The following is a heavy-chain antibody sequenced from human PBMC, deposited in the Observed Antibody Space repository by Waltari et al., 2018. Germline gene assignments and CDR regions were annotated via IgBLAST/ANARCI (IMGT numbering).Heavy chain of an antibody. CDR2: IQNDGRNK. D-gene: IGHD6-13*01. V-gene: IGHV3-30*02. J-gene: IGHJ4*02. CDR1: GFTFSSLG. Sequence: QVQLVESGGGVVQPGGSLRVSCAASGFTFSSLGMHWVRKAPGKGLEWVAFIQNDGRNKYYADSVKGRFTISRDNSRNTLYLQMNSLRAEDTAVYYCAKERGGAADFDYWGQGTLVTVSS. CDR3: AKERGGAADFDY.